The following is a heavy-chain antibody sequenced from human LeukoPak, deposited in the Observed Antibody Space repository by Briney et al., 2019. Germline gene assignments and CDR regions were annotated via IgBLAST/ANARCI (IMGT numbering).Heavy chain of an antibody. CDR1: GGSFSGYY. CDR3: ARGRSGQLLRLKPPEFDY. CDR2: INHSGST. V-gene: IGHV4-34*01. D-gene: IGHD5-12*01. J-gene: IGHJ4*02. Sequence: ASETLSLTCAVYGGSFSGYYWSWIRQPPGKGLEWIGEINHSGSTNYNLSLKSRVTISVDTSTNQFSLKLSSVTAADPAVYYCARGRSGQLLRLKPPEFDYWGQGTLVLV.